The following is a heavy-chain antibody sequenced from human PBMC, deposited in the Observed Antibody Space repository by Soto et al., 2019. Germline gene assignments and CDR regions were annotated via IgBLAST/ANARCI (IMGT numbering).Heavy chain of an antibody. J-gene: IGHJ4*02. CDR3: ARVGGNWNDDYFDY. V-gene: IGHV1-8*01. CDR1: GYSFISRD. CDR2: MNPNSGDT. D-gene: IGHD1-1*01. Sequence: ASVKVTCKPAGYSFISRDISWVQQATGQGLEWMGWMNPNSGDTGYAQKLQGRVTMTRDSSLRTAYMELSSLSSEDTAVYYCARVGGNWNDDYFDYWGQGTPVTVSS.